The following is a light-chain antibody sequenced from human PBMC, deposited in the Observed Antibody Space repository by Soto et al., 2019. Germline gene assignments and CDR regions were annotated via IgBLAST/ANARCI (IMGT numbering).Light chain of an antibody. CDR3: QQRYNWPPT. Sequence: EIVLSQSPAILSLSPGDRATLSCRASQTVSSFLAWYQQKPRQAPRLLIYDTSNRATGVPARFSASGSGTDXXXXISXXEPEDFAVYVCQQRYNWPPTFGQGTKLEIK. V-gene: IGKV3-11*01. J-gene: IGKJ2*01. CDR2: DTS. CDR1: QTVSSF.